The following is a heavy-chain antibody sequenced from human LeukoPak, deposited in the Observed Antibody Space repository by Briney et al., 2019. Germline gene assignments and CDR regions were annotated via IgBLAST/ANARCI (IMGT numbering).Heavy chain of an antibody. CDR2: ISGSGGST. CDR3: ATVVVVAGHY. CDR1: GFTFSSYA. D-gene: IGHD2-15*01. J-gene: IGHJ4*02. Sequence: GGSLRLSCAASGFTFSSYAMSWVRQAPGKRLEWVSAISGSGGSTYYADSVKGRFTISRDNSKNTLYLQMNSLRAEDTAVYYCATVVVVAGHYWGQGTLVTVSS. V-gene: IGHV3-23*01.